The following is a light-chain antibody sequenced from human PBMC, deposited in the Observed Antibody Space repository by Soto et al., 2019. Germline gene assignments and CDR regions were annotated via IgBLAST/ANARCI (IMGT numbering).Light chain of an antibody. CDR1: RSDVGNYNY. CDR2: EVS. Sequence: QSALTQPASVSGSPGQSITISCTGTRSDVGNYNYVSWYQHHPGKAPKLMIYEVSYRPSGVSVRFSGSKSGNTASLTISGLQAEDEANYYCSSYTTSRTWVFGGGTKLTVL. J-gene: IGLJ3*02. CDR3: SSYTTSRTWV. V-gene: IGLV2-14*01.